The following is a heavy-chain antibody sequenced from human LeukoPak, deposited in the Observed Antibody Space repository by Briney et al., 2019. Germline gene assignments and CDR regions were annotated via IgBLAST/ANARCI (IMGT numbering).Heavy chain of an antibody. D-gene: IGHD3-22*01. Sequence: GGSLRLSCAASGFTVSSNYMSWVRQAPGKGLEWVGRIKSKTDGGTTDYAAPVKGRFTISRDDSKNTLYLQMNSLKTEDTAVYYCTTEVHYYDSSGYPQRSDYWGQGTLVTVSS. V-gene: IGHV3-15*01. CDR3: TTEVHYYDSSGYPQRSDY. CDR2: IKSKTDGGTT. CDR1: GFTVSSNY. J-gene: IGHJ4*02.